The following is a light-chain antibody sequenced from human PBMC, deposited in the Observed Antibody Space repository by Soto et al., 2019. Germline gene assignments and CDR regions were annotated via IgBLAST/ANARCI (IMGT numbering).Light chain of an antibody. CDR1: QNINTN. CDR3: QQYTVWPFT. J-gene: IGKJ4*01. V-gene: IGKV3-15*01. CDR2: HTS. Sequence: EIDMTQSPATLSLSPGERATLSCRASQNINTNLAWYQQSPGRAPRLFIYHTSTRATGIPDRFSGSGSGTEFTLTISSLQSEDFALYYCQQYTVWPFTFGGGTRVEIK.